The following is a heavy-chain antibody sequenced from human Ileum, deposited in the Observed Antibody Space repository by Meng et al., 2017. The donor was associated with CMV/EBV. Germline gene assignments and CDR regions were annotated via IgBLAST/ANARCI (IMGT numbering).Heavy chain of an antibody. J-gene: IGHJ5*02. V-gene: IGHV1-8*01. D-gene: IGHD2-15*01. CDR1: GYTFTTYD. Sequence: ASVKVSCKASGYTFTTYDIHWVRQATGQGLEWMGWMNPDSGNTGYAPKLQGRVTMTRDTSIGTAYLELSSLRFEDTAVYYCARVKSKDLVEQPTDILIYSWLDPWGQGTLVTFSS. CDR3: ARVKSKDLVEQPTDILIYSWLDP. CDR2: MNPDSGNT.